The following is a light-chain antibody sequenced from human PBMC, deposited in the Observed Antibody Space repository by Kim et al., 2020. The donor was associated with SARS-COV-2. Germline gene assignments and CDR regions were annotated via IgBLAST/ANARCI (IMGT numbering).Light chain of an antibody. Sequence: QPVLTQPSSLSASPGASVSLTCTLRSGINVGSYRIYWHQQKPGSPPQFLLRYKSDSDNYQGSGVPSRFSGSKDASANAGILLISGLQSEDDADYYCPIWYNGGWVFGGGTQLTVL. CDR2: YKSDSDN. V-gene: IGLV5-45*03. J-gene: IGLJ3*02. CDR1: SGINVGSYR. CDR3: PIWYNGGWV.